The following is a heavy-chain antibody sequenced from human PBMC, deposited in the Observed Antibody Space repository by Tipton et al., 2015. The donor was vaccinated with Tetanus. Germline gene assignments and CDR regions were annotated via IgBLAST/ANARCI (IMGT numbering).Heavy chain of an antibody. CDR1: GGSINTGDYY. V-gene: IGHV4-30-4*01. CDR3: AREGAPRAFDI. Sequence: TLSLTCNVSGGSINTGDYYWSWIRQSPGKGLEWIGHVYYSGRTYYNPPLKSRVTISVDTSKNQFSLKLNSVTAADTAVYYCAREGAPRAFDIWGQGTMVTVSS. J-gene: IGHJ3*02. CDR2: VYYSGRT.